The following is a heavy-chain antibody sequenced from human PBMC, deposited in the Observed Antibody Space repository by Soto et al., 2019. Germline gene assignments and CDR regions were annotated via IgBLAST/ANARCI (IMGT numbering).Heavy chain of an antibody. CDR2: IYYSGST. D-gene: IGHD6-25*01. CDR1: GGSISRYY. Sequence: SETRSLPCTVSGGSISRYYWSWIRQPPGKGLEWIGYIYYSGSTKYNPSLKSRVTISVHTSKNQFSLMLTSVTVADTAVYYCARTLLETATTPTFEYWGQGALVTVS. CDR3: ARTLLETATTPTFEY. V-gene: IGHV4-59*01. J-gene: IGHJ4*02.